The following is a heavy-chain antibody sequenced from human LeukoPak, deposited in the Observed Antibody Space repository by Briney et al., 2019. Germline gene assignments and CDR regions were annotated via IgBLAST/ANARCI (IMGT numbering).Heavy chain of an antibody. V-gene: IGHV3-11*04. CDR1: GFTFSDYY. CDR2: ISSSGSTI. D-gene: IGHD1-26*01. CDR3: VTTWGAHYWYFDL. Sequence: GGSLRLSCAASGFTFSDYYMSWIRQAPGKGLEWVSYISSSGSTICYADSVKGRFTISRDNAKNSLYLQMNSLRAEDTAVYYCVTTWGAHYWYFDLWGRGALVTVSS. J-gene: IGHJ2*01.